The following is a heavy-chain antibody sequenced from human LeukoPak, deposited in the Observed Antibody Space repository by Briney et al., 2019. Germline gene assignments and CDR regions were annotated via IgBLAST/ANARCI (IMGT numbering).Heavy chain of an antibody. Sequence: GGSLRLSCAASGFTFSSYAMHWVRQAPGKGLEWVAVISYDGSNKYYADSVKGRFTISRDNSKNTLYLQMNSPRAEDTAVYYCARDLAVAGTVFDYWGQGTLVTVSS. CDR1: GFTFSSYA. J-gene: IGHJ4*02. D-gene: IGHD6-19*01. CDR3: ARDLAVAGTVFDY. V-gene: IGHV3-30-3*01. CDR2: ISYDGSNK.